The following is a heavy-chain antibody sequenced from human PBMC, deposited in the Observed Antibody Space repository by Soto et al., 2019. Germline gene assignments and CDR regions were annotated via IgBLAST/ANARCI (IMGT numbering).Heavy chain of an antibody. CDR3: ARDPADRGDYFDY. V-gene: IGHV4-59*06. CDR2: IYYTGTT. D-gene: IGHD3-10*01. CDR1: GGSISSYY. J-gene: IGHJ4*02. Sequence: SETLSLTCTVSGGSISSYYWSWIRQHPGKGLEWIGYIYYTGTTYYNPSLKSRVSISVDTSNNQFSLKVSSVTAADTAVYYCARDPADRGDYFDYWGRGTLVTVSS.